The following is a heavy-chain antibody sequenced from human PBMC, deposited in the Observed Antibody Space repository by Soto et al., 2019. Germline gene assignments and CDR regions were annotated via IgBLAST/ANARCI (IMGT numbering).Heavy chain of an antibody. Sequence: EVHLLESGGGLVQPGGSLRLSCAASGFTFSSYAMSWVRQATGKGLEWVSAISGSGDSTYFADSVKGRFTISRDNSKNTLYLQMNGLRAEDTAVYYCAKDYGSGPGDWFDPWGQGTLVTVSS. J-gene: IGHJ5*02. CDR3: AKDYGSGPGDWFDP. CDR1: GFTFSSYA. CDR2: ISGSGDST. V-gene: IGHV3-23*01. D-gene: IGHD3-10*01.